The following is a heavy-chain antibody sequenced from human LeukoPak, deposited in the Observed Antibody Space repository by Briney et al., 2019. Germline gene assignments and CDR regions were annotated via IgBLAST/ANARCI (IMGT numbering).Heavy chain of an antibody. CDR2: ISGSGGST. V-gene: IGHV3-23*01. J-gene: IGHJ5*02. Sequence: PGGSLRLSCAASGFTFSSYAMSWVRQAPGKGLEWVSAISGSGGSTYYADSVKGRFTISRDNSKNTLYLQMNSLRAEDTAVYYCAGYPSTVATRPDWFDPWGQGTLVTVSS. CDR1: GFTFSSYA. CDR3: AGYPSTVATRPDWFDP. D-gene: IGHD6-6*01.